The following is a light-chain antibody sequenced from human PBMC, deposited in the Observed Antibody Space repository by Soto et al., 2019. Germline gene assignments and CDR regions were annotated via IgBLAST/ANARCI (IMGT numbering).Light chain of an antibody. Sequence: EIVMTQSPATLSLSPGERATLSCRASQTVNNNLAWYQQKPGQAPRLLIYYTSTRATGVPATFSGSGSGTEFTLTLSSLQSEDFAVYYCQQYNTWPLTFGGGTKVDIK. J-gene: IGKJ4*01. CDR3: QQYNTWPLT. CDR1: QTVNNN. V-gene: IGKV3-15*01. CDR2: YTS.